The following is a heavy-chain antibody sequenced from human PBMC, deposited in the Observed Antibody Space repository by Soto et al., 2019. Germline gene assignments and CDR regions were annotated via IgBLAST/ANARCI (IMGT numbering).Heavy chain of an antibody. D-gene: IGHD2-15*01. CDR3: AREELGYCSGGSCYSGYYGMDV. J-gene: IGHJ6*02. Sequence: QVQLVQSGAEVKKPGASVKVSCKASGYTFTGYYMHWLRQAPGQGLEWMGWINPNSGGTNYAQKFQGWVTMTRDTSISTAYMELSRLRSDDTAVYYCAREELGYCSGGSCYSGYYGMDVWGQGTTVTVSS. V-gene: IGHV1-2*04. CDR1: GYTFTGYY. CDR2: INPNSGGT.